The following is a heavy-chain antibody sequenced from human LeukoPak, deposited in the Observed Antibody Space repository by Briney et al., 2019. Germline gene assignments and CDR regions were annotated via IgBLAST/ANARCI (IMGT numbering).Heavy chain of an antibody. Sequence: NPGGSLRLSCAASGFTFSDYYMSWIRQAPGKGLEWVSYISSSGSTIYYADSVKGRFTISRDNAKNSLYLQMNSLRAEDTAAYYCAKDPSGSYYFDYWGQGTLVTVSS. D-gene: IGHD1-26*01. J-gene: IGHJ4*02. CDR3: AKDPSGSYYFDY. CDR2: ISSSGSTI. V-gene: IGHV3-11*01. CDR1: GFTFSDYY.